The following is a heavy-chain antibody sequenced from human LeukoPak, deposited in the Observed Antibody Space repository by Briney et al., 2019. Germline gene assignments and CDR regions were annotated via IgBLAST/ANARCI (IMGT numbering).Heavy chain of an antibody. CDR1: GGSISSGGYY. CDR3: ARVVKIVVVPAALLGDYYFDY. CDR2: IYYSGST. J-gene: IGHJ4*02. D-gene: IGHD2-2*01. Sequence: SETLSLTCTVSGGSISSGGYYWSWIRRHPGKGLEWIGYIYYSGSTYYNPSLKSRVTISVDTSKNQFSLKLSSVTAADTAVYYCARVVKIVVVPAALLGDYYFDYWGQGTLVTVSS. V-gene: IGHV4-31*03.